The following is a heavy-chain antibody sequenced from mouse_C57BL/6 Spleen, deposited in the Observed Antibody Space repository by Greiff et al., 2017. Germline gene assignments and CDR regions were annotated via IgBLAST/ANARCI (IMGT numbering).Heavy chain of an antibody. V-gene: IGHV1-81*01. D-gene: IGHD4-1*01. Sequence: QVQLQQSGAELARPGASVKLSCKASGYTFTSYGISWVKQRTGQGLEWIGEIYPRSGNTYYNEKFKGKATLTADKSSSTAYMELRSLTSEDSAVYVCARDGWDEGYFDVWGTGTTVTVSS. CDR2: IYPRSGNT. CDR3: ARDGWDEGYFDV. CDR1: GYTFTSYG. J-gene: IGHJ1*03.